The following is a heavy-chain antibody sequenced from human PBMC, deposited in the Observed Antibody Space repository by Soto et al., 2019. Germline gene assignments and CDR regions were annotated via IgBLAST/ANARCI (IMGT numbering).Heavy chain of an antibody. CDR2: IYHSGST. Sequence: QLQLQESGSGLVKPSQTLSLTCAVSGGSISSGGYSWSWIRQPPGKGLEWIGYIYHSGSTYYNPSIKSRVXXSXDXXKNQFSLKLSSVTAADTAVYYCARGESGAGRAFDIWGQGTMVTVSS. D-gene: IGHD1-26*01. CDR1: GGSISSGGYS. J-gene: IGHJ3*02. CDR3: ARGESGAGRAFDI. V-gene: IGHV4-30-2*01.